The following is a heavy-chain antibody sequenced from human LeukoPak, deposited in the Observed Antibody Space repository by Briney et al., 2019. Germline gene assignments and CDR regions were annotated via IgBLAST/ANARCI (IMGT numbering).Heavy chain of an antibody. D-gene: IGHD6-13*01. CDR3: AKDPAAGLDAFDI. V-gene: IGHV3-30*18. J-gene: IGHJ3*02. CDR1: GFTFSSYG. CDR2: ISYDGSNK. Sequence: GGSLRLSCAASGFTFSSYGMHWVRQAPGKGLEWVAVISYDGSNKYYADSVKGRFTISRDNSKNTLYLQMNSLRAEDTAVYYCAKDPAAGLDAFDIWGQGTMVTVSS.